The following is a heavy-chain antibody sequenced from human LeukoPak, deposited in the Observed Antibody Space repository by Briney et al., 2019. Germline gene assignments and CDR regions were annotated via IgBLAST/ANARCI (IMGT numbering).Heavy chain of an antibody. D-gene: IGHD3-10*01. Sequence: SQTLSLTCTVSGGSISSGGYYWSWGRQHPGKGLEWIGYIYYSGSTYYNPSLKSRVTISVDTSKNQFSLKLSSVTAADTAVYYCARGHGEFLLNAFDIWGQGTMVTVSS. V-gene: IGHV4-31*03. CDR1: GGSISSGGYY. J-gene: IGHJ3*02. CDR2: IYYSGST. CDR3: ARGHGEFLLNAFDI.